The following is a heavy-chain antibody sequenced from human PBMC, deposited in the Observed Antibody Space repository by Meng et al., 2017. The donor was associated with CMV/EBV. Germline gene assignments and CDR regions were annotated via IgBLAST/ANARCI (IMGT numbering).Heavy chain of an antibody. V-gene: IGHV3-66*02. CDR2: IYSGGST. CDR3: ARDIGTHDYDFWSGPWQSYGMDV. Sequence: GGSLRLSCAASGFTVGSNYMSWVRQAPGKGLEWVSVIYSGGSTYYADSVKGRFTISRDNSKNTLYLQMNSLRAEDTAVYYCARDIGTHDYDFWSGPWQSYGMDVWGQGTTVTVSS. J-gene: IGHJ6*02. CDR1: GFTVGSNY. D-gene: IGHD3-3*01.